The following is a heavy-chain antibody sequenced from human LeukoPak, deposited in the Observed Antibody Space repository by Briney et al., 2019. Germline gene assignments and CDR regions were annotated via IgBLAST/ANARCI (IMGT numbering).Heavy chain of an antibody. CDR3: AKDRAVGVSYYYYGMDV. J-gene: IGHJ6*02. V-gene: IGHV3-9*01. CDR2: ISWNSGSI. D-gene: IGHD3-3*01. CDR1: GFTFSGFW. Sequence: GGSLRLSCAVSGFTFSGFWMSWSRQAPGKGLEWVSGISWNSGSIGYADSVKGRFTISRDNAKNSLYLQMNSLRAEDTALYYCAKDRAVGVSYYYYGMDVWGQGTTVTVSS.